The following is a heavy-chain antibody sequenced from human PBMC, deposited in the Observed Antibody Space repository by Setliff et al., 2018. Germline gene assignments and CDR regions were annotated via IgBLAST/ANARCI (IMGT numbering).Heavy chain of an antibody. CDR2: IYSSGSA. D-gene: IGHD2-15*01. V-gene: IGHV4-61*09. Sequence: SETLSLTCTVSGGSISSGSYYWSWIRQPAGKGLEWIGHIYSSGSAYYNPSLKSRVTISVDTSKNQFSLKLSSVTAADTAMYYCARILGYCSGGSCYVPYWGQGTLVTVSS. CDR1: GGSISSGSYY. CDR3: ARILGYCSGGSCYVPY. J-gene: IGHJ4*02.